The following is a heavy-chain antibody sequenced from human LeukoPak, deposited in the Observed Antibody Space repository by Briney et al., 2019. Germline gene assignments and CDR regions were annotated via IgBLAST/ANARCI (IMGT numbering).Heavy chain of an antibody. J-gene: IGHJ4*02. CDR1: GFTFDDYA. D-gene: IGHD6-19*01. CDR3: ARLYSSGWFNFDY. V-gene: IGHV3-48*03. CDR2: ISSSGSTI. Sequence: QSGGSLRLSCAASGFTFDDYAMHWVRQAPGKGLEWVSYISSSGSTIYYADSVKGRFTISRDNAKNSLYLQMNSLRAEDTAVYYCARLYSSGWFNFDYWGQGTLVTVSS.